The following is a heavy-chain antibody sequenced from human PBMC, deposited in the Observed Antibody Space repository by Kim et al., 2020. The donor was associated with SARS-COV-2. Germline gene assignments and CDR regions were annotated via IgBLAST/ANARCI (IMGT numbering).Heavy chain of an antibody. J-gene: IGHJ3*01. CDR1: GGSFSGYY. CDR2: INHSGST. V-gene: IGHV4-34*01. CDR3: ARGRQNRYSSSWYEDPYAF. Sequence: SQTLSLTCAVYGGSFSGYYWSWIRQPPGKGLEWIGEINHSGSTNYNPSLKSRVTISVDTSKNQFSLKLSSVTAADTAVYYCARGRQNRYSSSWYEDPYAF. D-gene: IGHD6-13*01.